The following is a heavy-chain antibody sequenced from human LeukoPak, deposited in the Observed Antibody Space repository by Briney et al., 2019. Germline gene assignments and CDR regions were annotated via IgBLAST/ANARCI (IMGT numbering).Heavy chain of an antibody. CDR3: ARGERVVYYDY. D-gene: IGHD1-14*01. Sequence: GGSLRLSCAASGFTFSSYGMHWVRQAPGKGLEWVAVISYDGSNKYYADSVKGRFTISRDNSKNTLYLQMNSLRAEDTAVYYCARGERVVYYDYWGQGTLVTVSS. CDR2: ISYDGSNK. J-gene: IGHJ4*02. CDR1: GFTFSSYG. V-gene: IGHV3-30*03.